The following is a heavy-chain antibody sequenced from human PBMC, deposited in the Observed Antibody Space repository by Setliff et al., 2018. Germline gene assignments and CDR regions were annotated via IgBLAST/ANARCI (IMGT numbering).Heavy chain of an antibody. CDR1: EFIFRSYI. CDR2: IKQDGSEK. J-gene: IGHJ3*02. Sequence: PGGSLRLSCAASEFIFRSYIVSWVRQPPGKGLEWVANIKQDGSEKYYVDSVKGRFTISRDNAKNSLYLQMNSLRAEDTALYYCATDRNYYDSDTFYDAFDIWGQGTMVTVSS. CDR3: ATDRNYYDSDTFYDAFDI. V-gene: IGHV3-7*01. D-gene: IGHD3-22*01.